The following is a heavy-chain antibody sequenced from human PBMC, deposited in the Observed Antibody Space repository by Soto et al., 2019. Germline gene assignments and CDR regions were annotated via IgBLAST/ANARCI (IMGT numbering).Heavy chain of an antibody. J-gene: IGHJ4*02. V-gene: IGHV4-31*03. CDR2: IYYSGST. D-gene: IGHD6-6*01. CDR3: ARERRARASPNFDY. Sequence: SETLSLTCTVSGGSISSGGYYWSWIRQHPGKGLEWIGYIYYSGSTYYNPSLKSRVTISVDTSKNQFSLKLSSVTAADTAVYYCARERRARASPNFDYWGQGTLVTVSS. CDR1: GGSISSGGYY.